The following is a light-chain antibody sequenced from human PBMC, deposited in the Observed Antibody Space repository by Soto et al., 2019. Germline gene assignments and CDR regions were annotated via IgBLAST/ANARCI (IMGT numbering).Light chain of an antibody. Sequence: GDRVTIACRASQSISSWLAWYQQKPGKAPRLLIYEASRLESGVPSRISGSGSGTEFTLTISSLQPDDFATYYCQHYNSYSEAFGQGTKVDIK. J-gene: IGKJ1*01. CDR3: QHYNSYSEA. V-gene: IGKV1-5*03. CDR1: QSISSW. CDR2: EAS.